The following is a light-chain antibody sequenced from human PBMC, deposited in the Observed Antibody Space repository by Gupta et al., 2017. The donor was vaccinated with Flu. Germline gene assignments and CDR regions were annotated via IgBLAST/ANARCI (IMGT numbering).Light chain of an antibody. V-gene: IGLV2-14*01. CDR1: GSDIGVYDY. CDR2: EVS. CDR3: SSYTTSSTYV. J-gene: IGLJ1*01. Sequence: QPALPQPAPVSGSPGQSTPISCPGTGSDIGVYDYVSWYQQHPGKAPKLMIYEVSNRPSGVSNRFSGSKSANTASLTISGLQAEDEADYYCSSYTTSSTYVFGTGTKVTVL.